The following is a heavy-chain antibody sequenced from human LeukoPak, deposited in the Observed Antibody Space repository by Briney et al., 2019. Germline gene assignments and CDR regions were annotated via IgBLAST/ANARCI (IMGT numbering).Heavy chain of an antibody. J-gene: IGHJ4*02. CDR3: ARGRIIRGYFDY. Sequence: GGALRLSCAASGFTFDDYGMSWARRAPGKGLGWVSGINWNGGSTGYADSVKGRFTISRDNAKNSLYLQMNSMRAEDTALYYCARGRIIRGYFDYWGQGTLVTVSS. CDR1: GFTFDDYG. CDR2: INWNGGST. V-gene: IGHV3-20*04. D-gene: IGHD2/OR15-2a*01.